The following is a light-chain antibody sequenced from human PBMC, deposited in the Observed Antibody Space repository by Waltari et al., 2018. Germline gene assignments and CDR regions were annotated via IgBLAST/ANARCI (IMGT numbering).Light chain of an antibody. J-gene: IGKJ2*01. V-gene: IGKV3-15*01. Sequence: EIVMTQSPATLSVSPGERATLSCRASQSVSSDLAWYQHKPGQAPRLLIYGASTRATDIPARFSGSGSGTEFTLTISSLQSEDFAVYYCQQYNNWRHTFGQGTKLEIK. CDR3: QQYNNWRHT. CDR1: QSVSSD. CDR2: GAS.